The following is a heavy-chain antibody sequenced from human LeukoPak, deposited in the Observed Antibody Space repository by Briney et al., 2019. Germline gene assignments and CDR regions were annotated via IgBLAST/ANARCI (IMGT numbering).Heavy chain of an antibody. V-gene: IGHV3-73*01. D-gene: IGHD3-10*01. CDR1: GFTFSGSA. CDR2: IRSKANSYAT. Sequence: PGGSLKLSCAASGFTFSGSAMHWVRQASGKGLEWVGRIRSKANSYATAYAASVEGRFTISRDDSKNTAYLQMNSLNTEDTAVYYCTSSRGDYYYYGMDVLGQGTTVTVSS. CDR3: TSSRGDYYYYGMDV. J-gene: IGHJ6*02.